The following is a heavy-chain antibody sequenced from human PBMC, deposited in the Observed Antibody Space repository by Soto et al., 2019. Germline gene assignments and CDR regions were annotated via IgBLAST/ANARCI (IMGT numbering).Heavy chain of an antibody. CDR1: GGTFSSYA. V-gene: IGHV1-69*13. D-gene: IGHD6-13*01. CDR3: ARDPPYSSSWYGWFDP. Sequence: SVKVSCKASGGTFSSYAISWVRQAPGQGLEWMGGIIPIFGTANYAQKFQGRVTITADESTSTAYMELSSLRSEDTAVYYCARDPPYSSSWYGWFDPWGQGTLVTVSS. J-gene: IGHJ5*02. CDR2: IIPIFGTA.